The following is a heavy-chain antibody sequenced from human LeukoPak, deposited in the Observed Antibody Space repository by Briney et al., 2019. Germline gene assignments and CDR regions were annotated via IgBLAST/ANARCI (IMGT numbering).Heavy chain of an antibody. D-gene: IGHD3-22*01. Sequence: PGGSLRLSCAASGFTFRYYAISWVRQAPGKGLEWVSAISAGGGDTYYADSVKGRFTISRDNSKNTLYLQTNSLRVEDTAICYCAKSDYYDSSGHPSSFDYWGQGTLVTVSS. J-gene: IGHJ4*02. V-gene: IGHV3-23*01. CDR1: GFTFRYYA. CDR2: ISAGGGDT. CDR3: AKSDYYDSSGHPSSFDY.